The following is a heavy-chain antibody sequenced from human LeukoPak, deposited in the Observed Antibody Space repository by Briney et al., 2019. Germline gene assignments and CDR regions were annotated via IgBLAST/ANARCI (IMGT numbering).Heavy chain of an antibody. Sequence: GGSLRLSCTVSGFTVSSNSMSWVRQAPGKGLEWVSFIYSDNTHYSDSVKGRFTISRDNSKNTLYLQMNSLRAEDTAVYYCAKDLGSSDYYGSGSPGYRGQGTLVTVSS. CDR2: IYSDNT. J-gene: IGHJ4*02. CDR1: GFTVSSNS. D-gene: IGHD3-10*01. CDR3: AKDLGSSDYYGSGSPGY. V-gene: IGHV3-53*01.